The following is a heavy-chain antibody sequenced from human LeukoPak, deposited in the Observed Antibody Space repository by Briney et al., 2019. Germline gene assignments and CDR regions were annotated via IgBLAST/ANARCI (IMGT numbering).Heavy chain of an antibody. CDR3: AGPTSNARHGDFDY. D-gene: IGHD2-2*01. V-gene: IGHV4-59*12. J-gene: IGHJ4*02. CDR1: GGSISPYY. CDR2: IHYSGST. Sequence: SETLSLTCAVSGGSISPYYWSWIRQPPGKGLEWIGCIHYSGSTDYNPSLKSRVIISVDTSKNQLSLRLSSVAAAGTAVYYCAGPTSNARHGDFDYWGQGILVTVSS.